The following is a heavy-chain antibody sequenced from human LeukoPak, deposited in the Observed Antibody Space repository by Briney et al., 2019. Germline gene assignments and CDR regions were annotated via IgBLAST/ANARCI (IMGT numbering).Heavy chain of an antibody. Sequence: PGRSLRLSCAASGFTFSSYAMHWVRQAPGKGLEWVAVISYDGSNKYYADSVKGRFTISRDNSKNTLYLQMNSLRAEDTAVYYCARDRRAVGWFDPWGQGTLVTVSS. J-gene: IGHJ5*02. V-gene: IGHV3-30*01. CDR1: GFTFSSYA. CDR2: ISYDGSNK. D-gene: IGHD6-19*01. CDR3: ARDRRAVGWFDP.